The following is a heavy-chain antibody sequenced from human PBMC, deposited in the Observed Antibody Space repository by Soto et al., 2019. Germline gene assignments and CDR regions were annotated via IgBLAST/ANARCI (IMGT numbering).Heavy chain of an antibody. CDR2: ISAYNGNT. CDR1: GYTFTSYG. CDR3: ARIVDTTIHWYFDL. V-gene: IGHV1-18*01. J-gene: IGHJ2*01. Sequence: QVQLVHSGAEVKKPGASVKVSCRASGYTFTSYGISWVRQAHGQGLEWMGWISAYNGNTNYAQKLQGRVTMTTDTSTSTAYMELRSLRSDDTAVYYCARIVDTTIHWYFDLWGRGTLVTVSS. D-gene: IGHD5-18*01.